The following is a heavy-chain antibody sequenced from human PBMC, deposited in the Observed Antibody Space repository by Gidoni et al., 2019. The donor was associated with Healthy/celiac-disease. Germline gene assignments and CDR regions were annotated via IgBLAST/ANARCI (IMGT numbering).Heavy chain of an antibody. CDR1: GFTFSSYS. D-gene: IGHD3-10*01. Sequence: EVQLVESGGGLVQPGGSLRLSCAASGFTFSSYSMNWVRQAPGKGLEWVSYISSSSSTIYYADSVKGRFTISRDNAKNSLYLQMNSLRDEDTAVYYCARAAGRWLQAPFDYWGQGTLVTVSS. CDR3: ARAAGRWLQAPFDY. CDR2: ISSSSSTI. J-gene: IGHJ4*02. V-gene: IGHV3-48*02.